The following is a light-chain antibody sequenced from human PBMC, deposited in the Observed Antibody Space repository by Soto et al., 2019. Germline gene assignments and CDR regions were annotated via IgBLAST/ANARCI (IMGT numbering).Light chain of an antibody. CDR2: KAS. V-gene: IGKV1-5*03. Sequence: DIQMTQSPSTLSASVGDRVTITCRASQSISSWLAWYQQKPGKAPKLLIYKASSLESGVPSRFSGSGSGTEFTLTISSLQPDDLATYYCQQYISYSRTFGQGTKVEIK. CDR1: QSISSW. J-gene: IGKJ1*01. CDR3: QQYISYSRT.